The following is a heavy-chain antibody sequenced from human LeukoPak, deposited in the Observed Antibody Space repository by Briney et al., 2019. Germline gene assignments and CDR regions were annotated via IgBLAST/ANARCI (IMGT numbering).Heavy chain of an antibody. CDR1: GGSISSSGYY. D-gene: IGHD3-10*01. V-gene: IGHV4-39*01. Sequence: SETLSLTCTVSGGSISSSGYYWGWIRQPPGKGLEWIASIYYSGSTYYNPSLKSRVTISVDTSKNRLSLKLSSLTAADTAVYYCARGYITMVRGVIKGYYYYMDVWGKGTTVTVSS. CDR2: IYYSGST. CDR3: ARGYITMVRGVIKGYYYYMDV. J-gene: IGHJ6*03.